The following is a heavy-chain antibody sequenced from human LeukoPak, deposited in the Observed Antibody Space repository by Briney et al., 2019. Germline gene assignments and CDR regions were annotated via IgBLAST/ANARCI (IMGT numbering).Heavy chain of an antibody. CDR1: GGTFSSYA. D-gene: IGHD3-22*01. Sequence: ASVKVSCKASGGTFSSYAISWVRQAPGQGLEWMGGIIPIFGTANYAQKFQGRVTITAGESTAYMELSSLRSEDTAVYYCATDGRVFEYCYDSSDYFTFFDYWGQGTLVTVSS. CDR2: IIPIFGTA. CDR3: ATDGRVFEYCYDSSDYFTFFDY. J-gene: IGHJ4*02. V-gene: IGHV1-69*13.